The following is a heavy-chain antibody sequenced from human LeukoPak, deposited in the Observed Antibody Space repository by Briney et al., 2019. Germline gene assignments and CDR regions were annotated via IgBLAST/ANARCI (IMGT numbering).Heavy chain of an antibody. J-gene: IGHJ5*02. CDR2: IYHSGST. CDR3: ARHLRETTTGFDP. V-gene: IGHV4-38-2*01. CDR1: GYSISSGYY. Sequence: SETLSLTCAVSGYSISSGYYWGWIRQPPGKGLEWIGSIYHSGSTYYNPSLRSRVTISIDTSKNQFSLKLNSVTAADTAVYYCARHLRETTTGFDPWGQGTLVTVSS. D-gene: IGHD1-1*01.